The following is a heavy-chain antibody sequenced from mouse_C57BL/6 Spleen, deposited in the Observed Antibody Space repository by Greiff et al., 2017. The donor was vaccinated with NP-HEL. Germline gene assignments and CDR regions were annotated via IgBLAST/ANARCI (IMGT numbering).Heavy chain of an antibody. V-gene: IGHV1-26*01. CDR2: INPNNGGT. J-gene: IGHJ2*01. CDR3: ARYYFDY. Sequence: EVQLQQSGPELVKPGASVKISCKASGYTFTDYYMNWVKQSHGKSLEWIGDINPNNGGTSYNQKFKGKATLTVDKSSSTAYMELRSLPSEDSAVYYCARYYFDYWGQGTTLTVSS. CDR1: GYTFTDYY.